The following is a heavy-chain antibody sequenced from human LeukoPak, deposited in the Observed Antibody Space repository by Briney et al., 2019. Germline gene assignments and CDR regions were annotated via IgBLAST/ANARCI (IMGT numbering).Heavy chain of an antibody. CDR1: GFTVSSNY. V-gene: IGHV3-66*01. J-gene: IGHJ4*02. CDR2: IYCARST. CDR3: GASNLLTGYFSLNY. Sequence: GGSLRLSCAASGFTVSSNYMTWVGQAPGKGVQWVSLIYCARSTHYPDSVRATFTISRDNSTNTVYVQTNSLRAEDTAVYYCGASNLLTGYFSLNYWGQGTLLTVSS. D-gene: IGHD3-9*01.